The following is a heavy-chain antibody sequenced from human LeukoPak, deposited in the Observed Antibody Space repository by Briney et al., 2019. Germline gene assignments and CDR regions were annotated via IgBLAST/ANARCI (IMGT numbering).Heavy chain of an antibody. D-gene: IGHD3-22*01. J-gene: IGHJ3*02. CDR1: GGSISSGTYY. CDR2: VYYSGST. V-gene: IGHV4-39*07. CDR3: ARFDYYDSSGGRYSDAFDI. Sequence: SETLSLTCTVSGGSISSGTYYWGWIRQPPGKGLQWIGSVYYSGSTYYNPSLQSRVTISVDTSKNQFSLKLSSVTAADTAVYYCARFDYYDSSGGRYSDAFDIWGQGTMVTVSS.